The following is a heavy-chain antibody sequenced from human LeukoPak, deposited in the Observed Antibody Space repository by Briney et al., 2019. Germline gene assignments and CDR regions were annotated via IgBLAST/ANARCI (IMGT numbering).Heavy chain of an antibody. Sequence: ASVKVSCKSSGYTFTTYGVTWVRQAPGQGLEWMGWISTYNGNTNYAQKLQGRVTMTTDTSTSTAYMELRSLRSDDTAMYYCARDRMDTGTYFDYWGQGTLVTVSS. D-gene: IGHD5-18*01. J-gene: IGHJ4*02. CDR2: ISTYNGNT. CDR3: ARDRMDTGTYFDY. V-gene: IGHV1-18*01. CDR1: GYTFTTYG.